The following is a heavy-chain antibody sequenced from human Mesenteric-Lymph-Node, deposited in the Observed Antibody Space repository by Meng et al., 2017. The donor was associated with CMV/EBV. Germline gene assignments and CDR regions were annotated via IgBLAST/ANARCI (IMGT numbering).Heavy chain of an antibody. J-gene: IGHJ6*02. CDR1: GFTFSSYA. Sequence: GESLKISCAASGFTFSSYAMQWVRQAPGKGLEWVAVISYDGSNKYYADSVKGRFTISRDNSKNTLFLQMNSLRAEDTAVYYCARNSVDAVLVPDASLYGMDVWGQGTTVTVFS. CDR2: ISYDGSNK. D-gene: IGHD2-2*03. CDR3: ARNSVDAVLVPDASLYGMDV. V-gene: IGHV3-30*04.